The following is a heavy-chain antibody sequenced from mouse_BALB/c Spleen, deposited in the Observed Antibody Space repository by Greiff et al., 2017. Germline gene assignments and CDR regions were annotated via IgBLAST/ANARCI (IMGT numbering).Heavy chain of an antibody. V-gene: IGHV5-17*02. J-gene: IGHJ2*01. D-gene: IGHD1-1*01. CDR2: ISSGSSTI. CDR1: GFTFSSFG. CDR3: ARSHYYGSSPYFDY. Sequence: EVKLMESGGGLVQPGGSRKLSCAASGFTFSSFGMHWVRQAPEKGLEWVAYISSGSSTIYYADTVKGRFTISRDNPKNTLFLQMTSLRSEDTAMYYCARSHYYGSSPYFDYWGQGTTLTVSS.